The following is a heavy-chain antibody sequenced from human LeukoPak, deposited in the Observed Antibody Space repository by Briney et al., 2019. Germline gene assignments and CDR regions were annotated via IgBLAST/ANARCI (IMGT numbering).Heavy chain of an antibody. Sequence: GGSLRLSCAASGFTFSSYWMSWVRQAPGKGLEWVANIKQDGSEKYYVGSVKGRFTISRDNAKNSLYLQMNSLRAEDTAVYYCARDLGRIQLWPVGYWGQGTLVTVSS. CDR1: GFTFSSYW. CDR3: ARDLGRIQLWPVGY. D-gene: IGHD5-18*01. V-gene: IGHV3-7*01. J-gene: IGHJ4*02. CDR2: IKQDGSEK.